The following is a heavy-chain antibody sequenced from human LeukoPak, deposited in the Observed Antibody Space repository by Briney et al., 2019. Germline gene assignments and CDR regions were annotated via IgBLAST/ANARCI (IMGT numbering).Heavy chain of an antibody. D-gene: IGHD2-2*01. V-gene: IGHV1-69*13. CDR1: GGTFSSYA. J-gene: IGHJ5*02. CDR2: IIPIFGTA. Sequence: SVKVSCKASGGTFSSYAISWVRQAPGQGLEWMGGIIPIFGTANYAQKFQGRVTITADESTSTAYMELSSQRSEDTAVYYCARVVPAAIGGFWFDPWGQGTLVTVSS. CDR3: ARVVPAAIGGFWFDP.